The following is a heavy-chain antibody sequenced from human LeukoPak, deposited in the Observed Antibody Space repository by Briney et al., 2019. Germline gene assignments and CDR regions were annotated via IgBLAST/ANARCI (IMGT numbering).Heavy chain of an antibody. J-gene: IGHJ4*02. V-gene: IGHV4-59*01. CDR3: ASGYGALWFDY. Sequence: SETLSLTCTVSGGSISSYYCSWIRQSPGKGLEWIGYIYYKGSTNYNPSLKSRVTISVDTSKNQFSLKLRSVTAADTAVYYCASGYGALWFDYWGQGTLVTVSS. D-gene: IGHD5-18*01. CDR1: GGSISSYY. CDR2: IYYKGST.